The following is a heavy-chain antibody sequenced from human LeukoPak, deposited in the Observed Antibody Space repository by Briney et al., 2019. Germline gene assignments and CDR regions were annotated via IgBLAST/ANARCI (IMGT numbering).Heavy chain of an antibody. CDR3: AKDGGLWVSAHWGDS. J-gene: IGHJ4*02. CDR1: GFTFSSYT. D-gene: IGHD7-27*01. V-gene: IGHV3-23*01. CDR2: ITTGDGNT. Sequence: GGSLRLSCTASGFTFSSYTTTWVRQAPGKGLKWVSTITTGDGNTYYADSVKGRFTVSRDDSKNTLYLQMNSLRAEDTAVYYCAKDGGLWVSAHWGDSWGRGTLVTVSS.